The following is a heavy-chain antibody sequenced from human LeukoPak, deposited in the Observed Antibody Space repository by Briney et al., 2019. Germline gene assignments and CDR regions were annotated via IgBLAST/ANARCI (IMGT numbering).Heavy chain of an antibody. CDR2: IKEDGSEK. CDR3: TRQGDDY. V-gene: IGHV3-7*01. Sequence: PGGSLRLSCVASGFTFSNYSMSWVRQAPGKGLECVANIKEDGSEKYYVDSVKGRFTISRDNAKNSLYLQMNSLRAEDTAVYYCTRQGDDYWGNGTLVTVSS. CDR1: GFTFSNYS. D-gene: IGHD3-16*01. J-gene: IGHJ4*01.